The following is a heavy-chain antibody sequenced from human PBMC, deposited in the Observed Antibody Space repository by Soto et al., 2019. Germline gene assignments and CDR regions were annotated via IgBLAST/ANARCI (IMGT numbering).Heavy chain of an antibody. J-gene: IGHJ1*01. CDR2: ISGSSDA. V-gene: IGHV3-23*01. CDR3: TNSGGDSGGYEYFQH. Sequence: EVQLLESGGGLEPPGKSLRLSCEASGITFSSYGMSWVRQAPGKGLEWVSAISGSSDAYYADSVKGRFTISTDNSRSTLFLQINSLRAEDTAVYYCTNSGGDSGGYEYFQHWGQGTLVTVSS. CDR1: GITFSSYG. D-gene: IGHD2-21*02.